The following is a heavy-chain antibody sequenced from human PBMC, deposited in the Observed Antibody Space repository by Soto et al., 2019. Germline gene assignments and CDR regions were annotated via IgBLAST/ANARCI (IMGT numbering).Heavy chain of an antibody. D-gene: IGHD6-13*01. CDR2: MNPRRGNT. V-gene: IGHV1-8*01. J-gene: IGHJ5*01. CDR1: GYTFITYE. Sequence: QVQLVQSGAEVKKPGASVKVSCKTSGYTFITYEITWVRQAPGQGLEWMGCMNPRRGNTGYAKKFQGRVAMPRATSINTAYMELTSLTSEATAVYYCARGDSFTSSWYWFDSWGQGSLVTVSS. CDR3: ARGDSFTSSWYWFDS.